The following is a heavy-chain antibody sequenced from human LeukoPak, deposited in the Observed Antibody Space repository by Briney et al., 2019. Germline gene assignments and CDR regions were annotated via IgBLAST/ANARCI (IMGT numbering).Heavy chain of an antibody. CDR3: AREYYDILTGYSPDAFDI. CDR2: ISYDGSNK. V-gene: IGHV3-30*04. Sequence: GGSLRLSCAASGFTFSSYAMHWVRQAPGKGLEWVAVISYDGSNKYYADSVKGRFTISRDNSKNSLYLQMNSLRAEDTAVYYCAREYYDILTGYSPDAFDIWGQGTMVTVSS. D-gene: IGHD3-9*01. CDR1: GFTFSSYA. J-gene: IGHJ3*02.